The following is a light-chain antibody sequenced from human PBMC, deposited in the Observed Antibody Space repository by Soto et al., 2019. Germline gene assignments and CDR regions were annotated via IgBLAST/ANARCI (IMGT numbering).Light chain of an antibody. CDR1: SSDVGSYNL. CDR3: CSYAGSSTFSNYA. J-gene: IGLJ1*01. Sequence: QSVLTQPASVSGSPGQSITISCTGTSSDVGSYNLVSWYQQHPGKAPKLMIYEGSKRPSGVSNRFSGSKSGNTASLTISGLQAEDEADYSCCSYAGSSTFSNYASGTGTKVTVL. CDR2: EGS. V-gene: IGLV2-23*03.